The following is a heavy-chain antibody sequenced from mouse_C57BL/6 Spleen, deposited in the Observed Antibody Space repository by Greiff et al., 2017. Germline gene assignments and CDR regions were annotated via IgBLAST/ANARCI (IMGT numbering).Heavy chain of an antibody. Sequence: VKLQESGAELVRPGTSVKVSCKASGYAFTNYLIEWVKQRPGQGLEWIGVINPGSGGTNYNEKFKGKATLTADKSSSTAYMQLSSLTSEDSAVYFCARRDTTVVFDYWGQGTTLTVSS. CDR2: INPGSGGT. D-gene: IGHD1-1*01. J-gene: IGHJ2*01. V-gene: IGHV1-54*01. CDR3: ARRDTTVVFDY. CDR1: GYAFTNYL.